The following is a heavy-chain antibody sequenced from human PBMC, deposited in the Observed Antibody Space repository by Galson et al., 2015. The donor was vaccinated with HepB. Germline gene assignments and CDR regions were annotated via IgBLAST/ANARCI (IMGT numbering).Heavy chain of an antibody. J-gene: IGHJ4*02. V-gene: IGHV5-10-1*01. Sequence: QSGAEVKKPGESLRISCKGSGYSFTSYWISWVRQMPGKGLEWMGRIDPSDSYTNYSPSFQGHVTISADKSISTAYLQWSSLKASDTAMYYCARRRGGYSSSWYLDYYFDYWGQGTLVTVSS. D-gene: IGHD6-13*01. CDR3: ARRRGGYSSSWYLDYYFDY. CDR1: GYSFTSYW. CDR2: IDPSDSYT.